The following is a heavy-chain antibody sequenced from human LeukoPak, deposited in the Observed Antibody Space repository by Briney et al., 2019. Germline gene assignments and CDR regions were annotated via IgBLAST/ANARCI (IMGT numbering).Heavy chain of an antibody. Sequence: GGSLRLSCAASGFTFSTYSVNWVRQAPGKGLEWVSSISSSSSYIYYADSVKGRFTISRDNAKNSLYLQMNSLRAEDTAVYYGARGRGYDAFDIWGQGTMVTVSS. CDR2: ISSSSSYI. J-gene: IGHJ3*02. D-gene: IGHD3-22*01. V-gene: IGHV3-21*01. CDR3: ARGRGYDAFDI. CDR1: GFTFSTYS.